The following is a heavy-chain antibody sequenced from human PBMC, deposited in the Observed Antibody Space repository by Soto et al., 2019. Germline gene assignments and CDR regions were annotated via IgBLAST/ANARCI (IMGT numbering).Heavy chain of an antibody. Sequence: SETLSLTCTVSGGSISSSSYYWGWIRQPPGKGLEWIGSIYYSGSTYYNPSLKSRVTISVDTSKNQFSLKLSSVTAADTAVYYCARHSIIDYGETPVDWFDPWGQGTLVTVSS. CDR3: ARHSIIDYGETPVDWFDP. J-gene: IGHJ5*02. D-gene: IGHD4-17*01. CDR2: IYYSGST. V-gene: IGHV4-39*01. CDR1: GGSISSSSYY.